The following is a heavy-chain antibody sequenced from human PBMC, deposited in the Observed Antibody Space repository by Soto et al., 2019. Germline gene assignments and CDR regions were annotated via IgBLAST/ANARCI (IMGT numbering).Heavy chain of an antibody. J-gene: IGHJ6*02. D-gene: IGHD6-6*01. CDR2: IDPSDSYT. CDR1: GYSFTSYW. V-gene: IGHV5-10-1*01. CDR3: ARPTEYHYYYGMDV. Sequence: GESLKISCKGSGYSFTSYWISWVRQMPGKGLEWVGRIDPSDSYTNYSPSFQGHVTISADKSISTAYLQWSSLKASDTAMYYCARPTEYHYYYGMDVWGQGTTVTVSS.